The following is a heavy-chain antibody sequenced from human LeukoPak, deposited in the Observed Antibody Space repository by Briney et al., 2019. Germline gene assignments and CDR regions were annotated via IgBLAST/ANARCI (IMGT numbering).Heavy chain of an antibody. CDR3: ARDRSIEVTVVAAIWFDP. D-gene: IGHD2-15*01. V-gene: IGHV1-69*01. CDR1: GGTFSSYA. J-gene: IGHJ5*02. CDR2: IIPIFGTA. Sequence: ASVKVSCKASGGTFSSYAISWVRQAPGQGLEWMGGIIPIFGTANYAQKFQGRVTITADESTSTAYMELSSLRSEDTAVYYCARDRSIEVTVVAAIWFDPWGQGTLVTVSS.